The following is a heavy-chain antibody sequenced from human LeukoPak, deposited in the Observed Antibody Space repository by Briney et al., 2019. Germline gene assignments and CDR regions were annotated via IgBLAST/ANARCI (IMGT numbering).Heavy chain of an antibody. CDR1: GGSISSGGYY. J-gene: IGHJ5*02. CDR3: AREVPVRGVTNWFDP. Sequence: SQTLSLTCTVSGGSISSGGYYWSWIRQHPGKGLEWIGYIYYSGSTYYNPSLKSRVTISVDTSKNQFSLKLSSATAADTAVYYCAREVPVRGVTNWFDPWGQGTLVTVSS. CDR2: IYYSGST. V-gene: IGHV4-31*03. D-gene: IGHD3-10*01.